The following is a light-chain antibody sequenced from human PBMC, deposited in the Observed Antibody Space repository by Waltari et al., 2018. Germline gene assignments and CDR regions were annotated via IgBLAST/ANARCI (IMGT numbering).Light chain of an antibody. V-gene: IGKV1-NL1*01. CDR2: AAS. CDR1: QVISNS. Sequence: DIQMTQSPSSLSASVGDRVTITCRASQVISNSLAWYQQKPGKAPKLLLYAASRWESGVPSRFSGSGSGTDYTLTISSLQPEDFATYYCQQYDSTPYTFGQGTKLEIK. CDR3: QQYDSTPYT. J-gene: IGKJ2*01.